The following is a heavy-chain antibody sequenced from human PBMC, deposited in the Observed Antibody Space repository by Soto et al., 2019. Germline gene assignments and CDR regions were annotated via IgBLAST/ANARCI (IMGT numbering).Heavy chain of an antibody. D-gene: IGHD3-10*01. CDR3: ARVSGIYYYGMDV. CDR2: INHSGST. Sequence: QVQLQQWGAGLLKPSETLSLTCAVYGGSFSGYYWNWIRQPPGKGLEWIGEINHSGSTNYNPSLKSRVTISVDTSKNQFSRKLSSVPAADTAVYYCARVSGIYYYGMDVWGQGTTVTVSS. CDR1: GGSFSGYY. V-gene: IGHV4-34*01. J-gene: IGHJ6*02.